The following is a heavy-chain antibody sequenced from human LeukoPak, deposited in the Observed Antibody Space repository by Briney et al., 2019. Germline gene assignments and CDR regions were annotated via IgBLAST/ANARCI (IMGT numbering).Heavy chain of an antibody. V-gene: IGHV4-59*01. CDR2: IYYSGST. J-gene: IGHJ5*02. CDR3: ARSFRSYHHYNILDWFDP. D-gene: IGHD5-24*01. Sequence: SETLSLTCTVSGGSISSYYWSWIRQPPGKGLEWIGYIYYSGSTNYNPSLKSRVTISVDTSKNQFSLKLSSVTAADTAVYYCARSFRSYHHYNILDWFDPWGQGTLVTVSS. CDR1: GGSISSYY.